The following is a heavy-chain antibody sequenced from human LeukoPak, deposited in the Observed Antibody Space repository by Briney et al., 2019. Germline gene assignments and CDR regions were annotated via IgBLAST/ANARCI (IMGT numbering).Heavy chain of an antibody. CDR1: GFTFSSYW. V-gene: IGHV3-74*01. J-gene: IGHJ4*02. CDR2: INGDGTTT. Sequence: WGSLRLSCAASGFTFSSYWMHWVRQAPGKGLVWVSHINGDGTTTNYADSVKGRFTISRDNAKNTVYLQMNSLRAEDTAVYYCAKGGSSSPRSTFDYWGQGTLLTVSS. CDR3: AKGGSSSPRSTFDY. D-gene: IGHD6-13*01.